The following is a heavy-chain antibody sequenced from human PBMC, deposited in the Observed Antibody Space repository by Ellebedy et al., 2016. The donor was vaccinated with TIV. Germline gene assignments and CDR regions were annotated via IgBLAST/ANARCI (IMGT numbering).Heavy chain of an antibody. Sequence: GGSLRLXXAASGFTFSSYAMHWVRQAPGKGLEWVAVISYDGSNKYYADSVKGRFTISRDNSKNTLYLQMNSLRAEDTAVYYCARGSVLGELAPFDYWGQGTLVTVSS. V-gene: IGHV3-30-3*01. CDR3: ARGSVLGELAPFDY. CDR1: GFTFSSYA. J-gene: IGHJ4*02. D-gene: IGHD3-16*01. CDR2: ISYDGSNK.